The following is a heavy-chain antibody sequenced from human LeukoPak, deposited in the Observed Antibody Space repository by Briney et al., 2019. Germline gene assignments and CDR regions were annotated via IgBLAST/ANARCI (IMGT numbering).Heavy chain of an antibody. D-gene: IGHD3-3*01. CDR2: ISAYNGNT. CDR1: GYTFTSYG. J-gene: IGHJ5*02. V-gene: IGHV1-18*01. Sequence: ASVKVSCKASGYTFTSYGISWVRQAPGQGLEWMGWISAYNGNTNYAQKLQGRVTMTTDTSTSTAYMELRSLRSDDTAVYYCARGLEWLTRRHTWFDPWGQGTLVTVSS. CDR3: ARGLEWLTRRHTWFDP.